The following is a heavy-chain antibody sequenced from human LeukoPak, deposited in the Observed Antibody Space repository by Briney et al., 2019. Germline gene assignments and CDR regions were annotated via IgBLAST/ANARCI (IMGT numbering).Heavy chain of an antibody. D-gene: IGHD3-3*01. CDR2: ISAYNGNT. CDR1: GYTFTSYG. J-gene: IGHJ5*02. V-gene: IGHV1-18*01. Sequence: ASVKVSCKASGYTFTSYGISWVRQAPGQGLEWMGWISAYNGNTNYAQKLQGRVTMTTDTSTSTAYMELRSLRSDDTAVYYCARGLEWLTRRHTWFDPWGQGTLVTVSS. CDR3: ARGLEWLTRRHTWFDP.